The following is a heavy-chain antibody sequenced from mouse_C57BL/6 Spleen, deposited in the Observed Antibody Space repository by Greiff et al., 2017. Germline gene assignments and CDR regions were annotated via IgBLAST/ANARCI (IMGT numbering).Heavy chain of an antibody. CDR3: ARGYYYGSSLGAMDY. V-gene: IGHV1-64*01. J-gene: IGHJ4*01. CDR2: IHPNSGST. Sequence: QVQLQQPGAELVKPGASVKLSCKASGYTFTSYWMHWVKQRPGQGLEWIGMIHPNSGSTNYNEKFKSKATLTVDKSSSTAYMQLSSLTSEDSAVXYCARGYYYGSSLGAMDYWGQGTSVTGSS. CDR1: GYTFTSYW. D-gene: IGHD1-1*01.